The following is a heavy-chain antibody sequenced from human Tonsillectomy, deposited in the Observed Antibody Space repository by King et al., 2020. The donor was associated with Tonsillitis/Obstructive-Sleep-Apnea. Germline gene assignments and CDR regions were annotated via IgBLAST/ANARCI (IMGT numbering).Heavy chain of an antibody. CDR1: GFTFRSDW. CDR3: ARDDPDYHGSGSYPRFDP. Sequence: DVQLVESGGGLVQPGGSLRLSCAPSGFTFRSDWMSWVRQAPGKGLEWVANIKQDGSEKYYVDSVKGRFTISRDNAKNSLYLQMNSLRVEDTAVYYCARDDPDYHGSGSYPRFDPWGQGTLVTVSS. V-gene: IGHV3-7*01. D-gene: IGHD3-10*01. J-gene: IGHJ5*02. CDR2: IKQDGSEK.